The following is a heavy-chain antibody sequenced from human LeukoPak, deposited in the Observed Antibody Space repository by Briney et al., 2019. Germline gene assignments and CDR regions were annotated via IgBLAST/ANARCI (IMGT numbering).Heavy chain of an antibody. J-gene: IGHJ4*02. V-gene: IGHV3-30*04. CDR2: ISYHSKRK. CDR1: GFSFSGYA. Sequence: PGRSLRLSCVASGFSFSGYAVHWVRQAPGKGLEWVALISYHSKRKDFADSVKGRFTIDRDNSKNTVYLQMNSLRPDDTARYFCARQEARGYSYEGLDYWGQGNLVTVSS. CDR3: ARQEARGYSYEGLDY. D-gene: IGHD3-22*01.